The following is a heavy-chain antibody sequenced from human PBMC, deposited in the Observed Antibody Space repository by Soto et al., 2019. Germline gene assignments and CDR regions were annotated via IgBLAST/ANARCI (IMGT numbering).Heavy chain of an antibody. CDR2: IDWDDDK. CDR1: GFSLRTSGMC. J-gene: IGHJ4*02. CDR3: ARSHGRAAGGYDY. D-gene: IGHD6-13*01. Sequence: SGPTLVNPTQTLTLTCTFSGFSLRTSGMCVSWIRQPPGKALEWLALIDWDDDKWYSTSLRTRLTVSRDTSKNQVVLTVTNMDPVDSATYFCARSHGRAAGGYDYWGLGTLVTVSS. V-gene: IGHV2-70*01.